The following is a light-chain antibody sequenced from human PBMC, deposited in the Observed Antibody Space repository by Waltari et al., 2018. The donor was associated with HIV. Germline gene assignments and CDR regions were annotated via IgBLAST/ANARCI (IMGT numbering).Light chain of an antibody. J-gene: IGKJ2*01. CDR3: QHRTNWPPMYT. CDR1: QSVSSNS. V-gene: IGKV3D-20*02. Sequence: EIVLTQSPGTLSLSPGEGATLSCRASQSVSSNSIAWYQQKPGQAPRLLIYGASSRATGIPDRFSGSGSGTDFTLTISRLEPEDFAVYYCQHRTNWPPMYTFGQGTKLEIK. CDR2: GAS.